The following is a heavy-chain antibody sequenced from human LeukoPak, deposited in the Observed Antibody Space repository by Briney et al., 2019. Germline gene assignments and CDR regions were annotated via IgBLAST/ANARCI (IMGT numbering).Heavy chain of an antibody. Sequence: SETLSLTCAVYGGSFGGYYWTWIRQPPGKGLEWIGEINHSGSTNYNPSLKSRVTISVDTSKNQFSLKLSSVTAADTAVYYCARGTRSREYPVNTLQHWGQGTLVTVSS. V-gene: IGHV4-34*01. CDR2: INHSGST. CDR3: ARGTRSREYPVNTLQH. J-gene: IGHJ1*01. CDR1: GGSFGGYY. D-gene: IGHD2-2*01.